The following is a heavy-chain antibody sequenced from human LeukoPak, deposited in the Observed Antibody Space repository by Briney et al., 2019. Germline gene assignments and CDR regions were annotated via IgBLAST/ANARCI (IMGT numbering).Heavy chain of an antibody. CDR1: GFTVSSNY. CDR3: ARDQRADYDFWSGYYTPLGY. D-gene: IGHD3-3*01. Sequence: GGSLRLSCAASGFTVSSNYMNWVRQAPGKGLELVSYISSSGSTIYYADSVKGRFTISRDNAKNSLYLQMNSLRAEDTAVYYCARDQRADYDFWSGYYTPLGYWGQGTLVTVSS. V-gene: IGHV3-48*03. CDR2: ISSSGSTI. J-gene: IGHJ4*02.